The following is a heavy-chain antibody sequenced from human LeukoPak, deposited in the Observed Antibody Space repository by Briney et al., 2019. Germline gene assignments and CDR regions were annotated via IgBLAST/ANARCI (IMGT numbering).Heavy chain of an antibody. D-gene: IGHD2-15*01. CDR3: VRVGYCSGGSCFAEGFFDY. Sequence: PSETLSLTCTVSGGSISSYYWSWIRQPAGKGLEWIGRIYTSGSTNYNPSLKSRVTMSVDTSKNQFSLKLSSVTAADTAVYYCVRVGYCSGGSCFAEGFFDYWGQGTLVTVSS. V-gene: IGHV4-4*07. CDR1: GGSISSYY. CDR2: IYTSGST. J-gene: IGHJ4*02.